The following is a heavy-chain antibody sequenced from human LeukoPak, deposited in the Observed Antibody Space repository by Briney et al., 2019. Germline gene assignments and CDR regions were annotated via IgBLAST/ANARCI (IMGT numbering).Heavy chain of an antibody. CDR3: AREVRGFGYYMDV. D-gene: IGHD3-10*01. CDR2: SNSDGSST. CDR1: GFTFSTYW. J-gene: IGHJ6*03. V-gene: IGHV3-74*01. Sequence: PGGSLRLSCAASGFTFSTYWMHWVRQAPGKGPVWVSRSNSDGSSTTYADSVKGRFTISRDNAKNTLYLQMNSLRVEDTAVYYCAREVRGFGYYMDVWGKGTTVTVSS.